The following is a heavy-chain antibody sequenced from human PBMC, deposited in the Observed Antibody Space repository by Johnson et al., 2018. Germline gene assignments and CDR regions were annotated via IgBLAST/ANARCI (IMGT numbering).Heavy chain of an antibody. J-gene: IGHJ1*01. D-gene: IGHD2-15*01. CDR2: IWSDGSKK. CDR1: GFTFSSHG. CDR3: ARDRWDCGGGSCWGYFQH. Sequence: VQLLESGGGVVQPGRSLRLSCAASGFTFSSHGMHWVRQAPGKGLEWVAVIWSDGSKKYYADSVKGRFTVSRDNSKNTLYLQMNSLRAEDTAIYYCARDRWDCGGGSCWGYFQHWGQGTLVTVSS. V-gene: IGHV3-33*01.